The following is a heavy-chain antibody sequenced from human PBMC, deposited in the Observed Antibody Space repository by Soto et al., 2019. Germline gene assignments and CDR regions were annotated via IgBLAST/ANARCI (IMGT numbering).Heavy chain of an antibody. CDR3: ARTYYYDSSGYLNRVFDY. V-gene: IGHV1-46*01. J-gene: IGHJ4*02. CDR2: INPSGGST. Sequence: ASVKVSCKASGYTFTSYYMHWVRQAPGQGLEWMGIINPSGGSTSYAQKFQGRVTMTRDTSTGTVYMELSSLRSEDTAVYYCARTYYYDSSGYLNRVFDYWGQGTLVTVSS. CDR1: GYTFTSYY. D-gene: IGHD3-22*01.